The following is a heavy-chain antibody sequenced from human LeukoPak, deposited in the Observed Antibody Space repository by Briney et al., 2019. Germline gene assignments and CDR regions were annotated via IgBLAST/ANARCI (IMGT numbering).Heavy chain of an antibody. CDR1: GGSFSGYY. CDR3: ARHGVGWFGDLHAFDI. V-gene: IGHV4-34*01. CDR2: INHSGST. J-gene: IGHJ3*02. D-gene: IGHD3-10*01. Sequence: SETLSLTCAVYGGSFSGYYWSWIRQPPGKGLEWIGEINHSGSTNYNPSLKSRVTISVDTSKNQFSLKLSSVTAADTAVYYCARHGVGWFGDLHAFDIWGQGTMVTVSS.